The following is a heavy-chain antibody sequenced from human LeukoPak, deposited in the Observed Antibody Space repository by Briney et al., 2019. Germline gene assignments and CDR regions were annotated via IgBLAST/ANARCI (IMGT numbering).Heavy chain of an antibody. CDR3: ARDRGYSYGPGLEVSYGMDV. V-gene: IGHV4-30-4*01. D-gene: IGHD5-18*01. J-gene: IGHJ6*02. Sequence: SQTLSLTCTVSGGSISSGDYYWSWIRQPPGKGLEWIGYIYYSGSTYYNPSLKSRVTISVDTSKNQFSRKLSSVTAADTAVYYCARDRGYSYGPGLEVSYGMDVWGQGTTVTVSS. CDR1: GGSISSGDYY. CDR2: IYYSGST.